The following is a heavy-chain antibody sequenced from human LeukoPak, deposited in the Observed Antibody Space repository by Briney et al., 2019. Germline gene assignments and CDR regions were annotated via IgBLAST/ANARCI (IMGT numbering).Heavy chain of an antibody. V-gene: IGHV3-23*01. Sequence: GGTLRLSCLASGFTFSNYGMNWVRQAPGKGLEWASGIVGSGVTTYCADSVKGRFTISRDNAKNSLYLQMNSLRVEDTALYYCAKDIGRVDTASTYMDVWGKGTTVTISS. J-gene: IGHJ6*03. CDR2: IVGSGVTT. CDR3: AKDIGRVDTASTYMDV. CDR1: GFTFSNYG. D-gene: IGHD5-18*01.